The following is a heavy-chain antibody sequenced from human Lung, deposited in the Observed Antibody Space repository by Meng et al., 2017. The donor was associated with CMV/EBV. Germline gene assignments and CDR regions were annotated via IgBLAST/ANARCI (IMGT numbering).Heavy chain of an antibody. CDR1: GFTFSSYW. Sequence: GGSLRLXXAASGFTFSSYWMHWVRQAPGKGLVWVSRINSDGSSTSYADSVKGRFTISRDNAKNTLYLQMNSLRAEDTAVYYCARERFLSGYSGYDAGGWFDPWGQGXLVTVSS. CDR2: INSDGSST. J-gene: IGHJ5*02. D-gene: IGHD5-12*01. CDR3: ARERFLSGYSGYDAGGWFDP. V-gene: IGHV3-74*01.